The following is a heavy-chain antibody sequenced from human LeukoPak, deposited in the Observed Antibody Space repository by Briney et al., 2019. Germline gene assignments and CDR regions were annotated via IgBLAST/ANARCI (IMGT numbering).Heavy chain of an antibody. CDR1: GYTFTGYY. CDR2: INPNSGNT. Sequence: ASVKVSCKASGYTFTGYYMHWVRQAPGQGLEWMGWINPNSGNTGYAQKFQGRVTITRNTSISTAYMELRSLRSEDTAVYYCARGISRGHYMDVWGKGTTVTVSS. D-gene: IGHD3-10*01. J-gene: IGHJ6*03. V-gene: IGHV1-8*03. CDR3: ARGISRGHYMDV.